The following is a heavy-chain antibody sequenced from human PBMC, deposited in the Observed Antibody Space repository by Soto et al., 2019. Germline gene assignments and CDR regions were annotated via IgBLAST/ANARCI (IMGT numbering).Heavy chain of an antibody. Sequence: PSETLSLTCSVSGRSITSYYWGWVRQPPGKGLEWIGYIYDNGITSQNPSLKSRVTMSADTSQNQFSLKLTFVTGADTAVYYCARTYDSNGYANEFDSWGQGILVTVS. V-gene: IGHV4-59*12. CDR1: GRSITSYY. CDR2: IYDNGIT. J-gene: IGHJ4*02. D-gene: IGHD3-22*01. CDR3: ARTYDSNGYANEFDS.